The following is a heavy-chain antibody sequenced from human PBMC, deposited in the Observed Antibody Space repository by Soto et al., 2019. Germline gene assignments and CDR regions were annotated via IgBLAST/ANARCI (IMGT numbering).Heavy chain of an antibody. V-gene: IGHV3-30*04. J-gene: IGHJ4*02. CDR2: ISYDGSNK. D-gene: IGHD1-1*01. CDR1: GFTFSSYA. Sequence: GGSLRLSCAASGFTFSSYAMHWVRQAPGKGLEWVAVISYDGSNKYYADSVKGRFTISRDNSKNTLYLQMNSLRAEDTAVYYCASGNWHYFDYWGQGTMVTVSS. CDR3: ASGNWHYFDY.